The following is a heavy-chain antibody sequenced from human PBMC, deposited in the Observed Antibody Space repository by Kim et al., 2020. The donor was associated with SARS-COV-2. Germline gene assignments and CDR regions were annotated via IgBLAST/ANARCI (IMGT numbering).Heavy chain of an antibody. Sequence: SETLSLTCTVSGYSISSGYYWGWIRQPPGKGLEWIGSIYHSGSTYYNPSLKSRVTISVDTSKNQFSLKLSSVTAADTAVYYCARDRSRYCSGGSCYGPGYYYGMDVWGQGTTVTVSS. CDR3: ARDRSRYCSGGSCYGPGYYYGMDV. V-gene: IGHV4-38-2*02. J-gene: IGHJ6*02. CDR2: IYHSGST. D-gene: IGHD2-15*01. CDR1: GYSISSGYY.